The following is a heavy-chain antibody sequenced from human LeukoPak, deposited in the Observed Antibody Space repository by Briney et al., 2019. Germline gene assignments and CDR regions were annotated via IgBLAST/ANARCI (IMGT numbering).Heavy chain of an antibody. CDR2: VSSDGGTK. Sequence: GGSLRLSCAASGFTFSSYAMSWVRQAPGKGLEWVAVVSSDGGTKYYADSVKGRFTISRDNSRNTMYLQMDSLRAEDTAVYYCAKEYDSGGYGANFDYWGQGTLVTVSS. V-gene: IGHV3-30*18. CDR3: AKEYDSGGYGANFDY. CDR1: GFTFSSYA. D-gene: IGHD3-10*01. J-gene: IGHJ4*02.